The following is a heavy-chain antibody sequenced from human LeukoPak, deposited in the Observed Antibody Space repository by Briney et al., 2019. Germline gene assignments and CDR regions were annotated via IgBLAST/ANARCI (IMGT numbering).Heavy chain of an antibody. V-gene: IGHV1-2*02. J-gene: IGHJ4*02. Sequence: GASVKVSCKASGYSFTDSYMHWVRQAPGQGLEWMGWINPNSGGTNYAQKFQGRVSMTRDTSISIAYMELSRLKSDDTAVYYCARDLGYTTSCWGQGTLVTVSS. CDR3: ARDLGYTTSC. CDR1: GYSFTDSY. CDR2: INPNSGGT. D-gene: IGHD6-13*01.